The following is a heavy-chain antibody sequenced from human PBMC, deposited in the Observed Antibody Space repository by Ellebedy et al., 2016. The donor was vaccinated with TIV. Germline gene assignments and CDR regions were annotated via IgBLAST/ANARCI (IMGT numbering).Heavy chain of an antibody. Sequence: PGGSLRLSCAASGFTFGSYAMNWVRQAPGKGLEWVSTISGSGGSTYYADSVKGRFTISRDNSRNTVSLQMNSLRVEDTAVYVCAKRSSEGAVADTWGQGTLVTVSS. D-gene: IGHD6-19*01. V-gene: IGHV3-23*01. CDR1: GFTFGSYA. CDR3: AKRSSEGAVADT. J-gene: IGHJ1*01. CDR2: ISGSGGST.